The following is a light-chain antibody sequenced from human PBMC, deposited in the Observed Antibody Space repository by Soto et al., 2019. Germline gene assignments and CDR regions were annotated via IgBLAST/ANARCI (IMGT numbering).Light chain of an antibody. CDR3: QQYNSYQGT. V-gene: IGKV1-5*01. CDR1: QSISSW. Sequence: IQMTQSPSTLSASVGDRVTITCRASQSISSWLAWYQQKPGKAPKLLIYDASSLESGVPSRFSGSGSGTEFTLTISSLQPDDFATYYCQQYNSYQGTFGPGTKVDIK. CDR2: DAS. J-gene: IGKJ1*01.